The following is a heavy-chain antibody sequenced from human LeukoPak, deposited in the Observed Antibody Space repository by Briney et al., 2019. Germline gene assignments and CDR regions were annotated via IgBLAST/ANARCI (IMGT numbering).Heavy chain of an antibody. V-gene: IGHV4-34*01. D-gene: IGHD2-15*01. CDR3: ARGGYCSGGSCYSPLDY. J-gene: IGHJ4*02. Sequence: SETLSLTCAVYGGSFSGYYWSWIRQPPGKGLEWIGEINHSGSTNYNPSLKSRVTISVDTSKNQFSLKLSSVTAADTAVYYCARGGYCSGGSCYSPLDYWGQGTLVTVSS. CDR1: GGSFSGYY. CDR2: INHSGST.